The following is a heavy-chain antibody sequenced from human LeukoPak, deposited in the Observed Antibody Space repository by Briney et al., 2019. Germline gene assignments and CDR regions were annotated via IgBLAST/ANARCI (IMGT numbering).Heavy chain of an antibody. Sequence: PGGSLRLSCAASGFTFSSNAMHWVRQAPGKGLEWVAIISYDGSNEYYADSVKGRFTVSRDTSKNTLYLQMNRLSAEDTAVYYCARPVLRFFDWYALDIWGQGTMVTVSS. CDR3: ARPVLRFFDWYALDI. V-gene: IGHV3-30-3*01. CDR1: GFTFSSNA. J-gene: IGHJ3*02. D-gene: IGHD3-9*01. CDR2: ISYDGSNE.